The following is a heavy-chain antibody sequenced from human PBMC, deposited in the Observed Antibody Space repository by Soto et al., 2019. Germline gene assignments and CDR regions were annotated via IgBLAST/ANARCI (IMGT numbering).Heavy chain of an antibody. CDR2: ISTYRGNT. D-gene: IGHD6-25*01. V-gene: IGHV1-18*01. Sequence: HVQLVQSGGEVKQPGASVKVSCKASGYTFITLGLSWVRQAPGQGLEWMGWISTYRGNTNYAPKFQHRVTMTTDKSASQACMELRSLRSDDTAVYYCARNITTTTRAAHFWGQGTLVVVSS. CDR3: ARNITTTTRAAHF. CDR1: GYTFITLG. J-gene: IGHJ4*02.